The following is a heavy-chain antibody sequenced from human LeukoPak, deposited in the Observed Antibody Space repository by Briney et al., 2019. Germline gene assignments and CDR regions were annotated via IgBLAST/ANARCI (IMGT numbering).Heavy chain of an antibody. J-gene: IGHJ3*01. CDR1: GFTFSNYG. V-gene: IGHV3-48*04. CDR3: TRETAFDF. CDR2: ISSRSSTI. Sequence: GGSLRLSCAASGFTFSNYGMHWVRQAPGKGPEWVSYISSRSSTIYYADSVKGRFTISRDNAKNSLYLQMNSLRAEDSAVYYCTRETAFDFWGQGTVVTVSS.